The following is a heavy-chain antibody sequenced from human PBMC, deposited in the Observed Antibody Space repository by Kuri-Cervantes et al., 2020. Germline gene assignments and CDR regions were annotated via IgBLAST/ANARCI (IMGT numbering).Heavy chain of an antibody. Sequence: LRLSCAVSGDSVSSNSAAWNWIRQSPSRGLEWLGRTYYRSKWYNDYAVSVKSRITINPDTSKNQFSLKLSSVTAADTAVYYCARGSEGSYDILTGYYYLDAFDIWGQGTMVTVSS. D-gene: IGHD3-9*01. J-gene: IGHJ3*02. V-gene: IGHV6-1*01. CDR1: GDSVSSNSAA. CDR2: TYYRSKWYN. CDR3: ARGSEGSYDILTGYYYLDAFDI.